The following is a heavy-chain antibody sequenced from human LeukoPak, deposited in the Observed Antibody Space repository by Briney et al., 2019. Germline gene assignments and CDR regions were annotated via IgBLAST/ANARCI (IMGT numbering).Heavy chain of an antibody. CDR2: ISGSGGST. D-gene: IGHD2-2*02. J-gene: IGHJ4*02. V-gene: IGHV3-23*01. CDR3: AKVFFAIWGGFDS. CDR1: GFTFSSYG. Sequence: GGSLRLSCAASGFTFSSYGMSWVRQAPGKGLEWVSAISGSGGSTYYADSVKGRFTISRDNSKNTLFLHIHSLRAEDTAVYYCAKVFFAIWGGFDSWGQGTLVTVSS.